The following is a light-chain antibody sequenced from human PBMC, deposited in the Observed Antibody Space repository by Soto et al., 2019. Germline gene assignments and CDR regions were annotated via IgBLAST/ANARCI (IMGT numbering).Light chain of an antibody. Sequence: QSALTQPASVSGSPGQSITISCTGTSSDVGGYNYVSWYQHHPGKAPKLMIYDVSNRPSGVSNRFSGSKSGNTASLTISGLQPEDEADYYCSSYTTSNTRQIVSGXGTKVTV. CDR1: SSDVGGYNY. CDR3: SSYTTSNTRQIV. J-gene: IGLJ1*01. V-gene: IGLV2-14*03. CDR2: DVS.